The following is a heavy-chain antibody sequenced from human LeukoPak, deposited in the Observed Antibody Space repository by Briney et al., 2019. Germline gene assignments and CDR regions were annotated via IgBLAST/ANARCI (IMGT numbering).Heavy chain of an antibody. CDR1: GYTFTSYG. D-gene: IGHD1-1*01. CDR2: MKPNSDNT. CDR3: SRGRNCDEGRYYYYHMDV. Sequence: ASVKVSCKASGYTFTSYGINWVRQATGQGLEWMGWMKPNSDNTGYAQKFQGRVTMNRNTSISTAYMEMSSLTPHDTAVSYSSRGRNCDEGRYYYYHMDVWGKGTTVTVSS. V-gene: IGHV1-8*02. J-gene: IGHJ6*03.